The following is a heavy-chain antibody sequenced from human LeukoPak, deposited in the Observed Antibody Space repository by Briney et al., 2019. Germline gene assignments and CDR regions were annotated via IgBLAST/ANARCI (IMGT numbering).Heavy chain of an antibody. J-gene: IGHJ4*02. D-gene: IGHD4-23*01. Sequence: SMKVSCKASGGTFSSYTISWVRQAPGQGLEWMGRIIPILGIANYAQKFQGRVTITADKSTSTAYMELSSLRSEDTAVYYCARGIAEDYGGNSHVDYWGQGTLVTVSS. CDR2: IIPILGIA. CDR3: ARGIAEDYGGNSHVDY. CDR1: GGTFSSYT. V-gene: IGHV1-69*02.